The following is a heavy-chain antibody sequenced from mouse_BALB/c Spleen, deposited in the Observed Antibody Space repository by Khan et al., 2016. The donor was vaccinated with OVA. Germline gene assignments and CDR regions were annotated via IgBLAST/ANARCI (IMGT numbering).Heavy chain of an antibody. CDR3: ARQPYYHYYVMDY. CDR1: GFSLTNYG. J-gene: IGHJ4*01. CDR2: IWSDGST. D-gene: IGHD2-10*01. Sequence: VELVESGPGLVAPSQSLSITCTISGFSLTNYGVHWVRLPPGKGLEWLVVIWSDGSTTYNSALKSRLSISKDNSKSQVFLKMNSLQTDDTAMYYCARQPYYHYYVMDYWGQGTSVTGSS. V-gene: IGHV2-6-1*01.